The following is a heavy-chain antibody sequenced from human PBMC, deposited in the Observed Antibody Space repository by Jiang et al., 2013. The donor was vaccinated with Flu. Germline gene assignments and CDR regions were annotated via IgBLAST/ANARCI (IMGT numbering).Heavy chain of an antibody. D-gene: IGHD3-9*01. CDR2: IFYSGRT. CDR3: ARAYDILTLDAFDF. CDR1: GGRIGSFY. Sequence: SGPGLVKPSETLSLTCTVSGGRIGSFYWTWIRQAPGKGLEWLGYIFYSGRTNYNPSLKSRVTFSLDTANNQFSLKLTSVTAADTAVYYCARAYDILTLDAFDFWGQGTMVTVSS. V-gene: IGHV4-59*01. J-gene: IGHJ3*01.